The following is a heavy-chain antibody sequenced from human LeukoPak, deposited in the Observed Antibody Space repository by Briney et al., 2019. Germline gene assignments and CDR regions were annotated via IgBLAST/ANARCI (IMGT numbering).Heavy chain of an antibody. J-gene: IGHJ1*01. V-gene: IGHV4-4*07. Sequence: SETLPLTCTVSGGSISGYYWNWIRQSAGKGLEWIGRIYANGGTNYNPSLRSRVSMSVDTSKNQFSLKLTSVTAADTAIYYCARDFTRNSYAVAEFFHPWGQGTLVSVSS. CDR3: ARDFTRNSYAVAEFFHP. D-gene: IGHD5-18*01. CDR2: IYANGGT. CDR1: GGSISGYY.